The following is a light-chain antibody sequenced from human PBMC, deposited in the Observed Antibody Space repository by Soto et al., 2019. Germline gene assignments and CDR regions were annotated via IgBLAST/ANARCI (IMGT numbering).Light chain of an antibody. CDR1: SSNIGNNY. Sequence: QSVLTQPPSVSAAPRQKVTISCSGSSSNIGNNYVSWYRQLPGTAPKLVIYDNTKRPSGIPDRSSGSRSGTSATLGITGLQTGDEGDYYCGVWDTSLSAVVFGGGTKLTVL. CDR2: DNT. J-gene: IGLJ2*01. V-gene: IGLV1-51*01. CDR3: GVWDTSLSAVV.